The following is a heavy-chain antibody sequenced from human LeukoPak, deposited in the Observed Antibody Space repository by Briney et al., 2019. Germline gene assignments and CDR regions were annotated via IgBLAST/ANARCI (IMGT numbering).Heavy chain of an antibody. CDR3: AREGIQLWSEGYFDY. V-gene: IGHV4-4*07. CDR1: GGSSSSYY. D-gene: IGHD5-18*01. CDR2: IYTSGST. Sequence: SETLSLTCTVSGGSSSSYYWSWIRQPAGKGLEWIGRIYTSGSTNYNPSLKNRVTMSVDTSKNQFSLKLSSVTAADTAVYYCAREGIQLWSEGYFDYWGQGTLVTVSS. J-gene: IGHJ4*02.